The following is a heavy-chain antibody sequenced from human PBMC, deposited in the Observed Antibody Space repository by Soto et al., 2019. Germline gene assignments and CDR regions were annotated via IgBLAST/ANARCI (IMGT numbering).Heavy chain of an antibody. V-gene: IGHV4-39*01. D-gene: IGHD3-16*01. Sequence: SDTLSLTCTFSVFSITRINHYLCCFRQPPGKGLEWVASIHHTGTTYYNPSLRSRITMSIDTSNNRFSLSLTSVTAADTATYFCSTYSYYDQSSGYNDSWGQGTLVTVSS. CDR1: VFSITRINHY. J-gene: IGHJ4*02. CDR3: STYSYYDQSSGYNDS. CDR2: IHHTGTT.